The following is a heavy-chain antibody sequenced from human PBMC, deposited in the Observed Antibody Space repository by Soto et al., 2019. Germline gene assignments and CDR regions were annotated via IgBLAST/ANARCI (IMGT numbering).Heavy chain of an antibody. Sequence: LSLTCAVYGGSFSGYYWSWIRQPPGKGLEWIGEINHSGSTNYNPSLKSRVTISVDTSKNQFSLKLSSVTAADTAVYYCAKSRRYYYYMDVWGKGTTVTVSS. V-gene: IGHV4-34*01. CDR1: GGSFSGYY. J-gene: IGHJ6*03. CDR2: INHSGST. CDR3: AKSRRYYYYMDV.